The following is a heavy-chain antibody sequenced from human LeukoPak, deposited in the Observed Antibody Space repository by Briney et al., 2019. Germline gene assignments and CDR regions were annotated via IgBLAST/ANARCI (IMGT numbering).Heavy chain of an antibody. D-gene: IGHD3-9*01. CDR1: GFTFSDYW. CDR3: ATYWRYFDWLLPDI. V-gene: IGHV3-7*05. CDR2: IKHDGSDN. J-gene: IGHJ3*02. Sequence: GGSLRLSCAASGFTFSDYWMTWVRQAPGKGLECVANIKHDGSDNYYVDSVKGRFAISRDNAKNSLYLQMNTLRAEDTAVYYCATYWRYFDWLLPDIWGQGTMVSVPS.